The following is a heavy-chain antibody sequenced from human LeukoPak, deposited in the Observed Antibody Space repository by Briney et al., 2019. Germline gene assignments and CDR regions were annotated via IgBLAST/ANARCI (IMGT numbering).Heavy chain of an antibody. CDR2: INQSGDI. CDR1: GGSISSSGDY. D-gene: IGHD2-15*01. Sequence: SETLSLTCSVSGGSISSSGDYWPWFRQPPGKGLEWIGEINQSGDINNNPSLTSRVTISVDTSKNQFSLKLISVTAADTAVYYCARGYCSGGSCYSGFDYWGQGTLVTVSS. V-gene: IGHV4-39*07. J-gene: IGHJ4*02. CDR3: ARGYCSGGSCYSGFDY.